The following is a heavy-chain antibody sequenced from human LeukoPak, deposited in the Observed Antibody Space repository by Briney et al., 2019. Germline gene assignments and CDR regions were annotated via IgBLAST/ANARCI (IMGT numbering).Heavy chain of an antibody. D-gene: IGHD3-16*01. V-gene: IGHV3-7*03. CDR3: AKDSRRGLYYFDY. CDR2: IKQDGSEK. J-gene: IGHJ4*02. Sequence: GGSLRLSCAASGFTFSSYWMSWVRQAPGKGLEWVANIKQDGSEKYYVDSVKGRFTTSRDNAKNSLYLQMNSLRPEDTALYYCAKDSRRGLYYFDYWGQGTLVTVSS. CDR1: GFTFSSYW.